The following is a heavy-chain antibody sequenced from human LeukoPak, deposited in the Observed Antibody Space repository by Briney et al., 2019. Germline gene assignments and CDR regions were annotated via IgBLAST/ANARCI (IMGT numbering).Heavy chain of an antibody. CDR1: GFTFSSYW. V-gene: IGHV3-7*01. CDR2: IKQDGSEK. D-gene: IGHD4-17*01. Sequence: PGGSLRLSCAASGFTFSSYWMSWVRQAPGKGLEWVANIKQDGSEKYYVDSVKGRFTISRDNAKNSLYLQMNSLRAEDTAVYYCARLDGDSYYYYGMDVWGQGTTVTVSS. CDR3: ARLDGDSYYYYGMDV. J-gene: IGHJ6*02.